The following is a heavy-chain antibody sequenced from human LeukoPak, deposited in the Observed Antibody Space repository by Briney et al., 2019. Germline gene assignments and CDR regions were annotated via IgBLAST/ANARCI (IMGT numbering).Heavy chain of an antibody. J-gene: IGHJ4*02. D-gene: IGHD4-17*01. CDR3: ARGGPSYGDYSSFDY. Sequence: GGSLRLSCAASGFTFSSSEMNWVRQAPGKGLEWVSYISSSGTTIYYADSVKGRFTISRDNSKNTLYLQMNSLKAEDAAVYYCARGGPSYGDYSSFDYWGQGTLVTVSS. V-gene: IGHV3-48*03. CDR1: GFTFSSSE. CDR2: ISSSGTTI.